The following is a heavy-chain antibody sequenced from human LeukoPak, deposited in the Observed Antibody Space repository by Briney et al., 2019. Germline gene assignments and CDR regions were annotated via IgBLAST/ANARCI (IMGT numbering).Heavy chain of an antibody. CDR3: ARGGGSGSNGMDV. V-gene: IGHV1-18*01. Sequence: ASVKVSCKASGYTFTSYDISWVRQAPGQGLEWMGLTSGYNGNTNYEQKFQDRITVTTDKSTSTAYMELRSLRSDDTAVYYCARGGGSGSNGMDVWGQGTTVTVSS. J-gene: IGHJ6*02. CDR2: TSGYNGNT. D-gene: IGHD3-10*01. CDR1: GYTFTSYD.